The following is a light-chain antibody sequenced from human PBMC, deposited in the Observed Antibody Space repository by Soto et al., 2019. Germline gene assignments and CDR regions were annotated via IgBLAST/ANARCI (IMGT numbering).Light chain of an antibody. J-gene: IGLJ2*01. CDR2: DVS. CDR1: SSDVGGYEY. V-gene: IGLV2-14*01. Sequence: QSALTQPASVSGSPGQSITISCTGTSSDVGGYEYVSWYQQYPGKAPKLMIYDVSNRPSGVSYRFSGSKSGNTASLTISGLQAEDEADYYCSSYASSSTLVVFGGGTKLTVL. CDR3: SSYASSSTLVV.